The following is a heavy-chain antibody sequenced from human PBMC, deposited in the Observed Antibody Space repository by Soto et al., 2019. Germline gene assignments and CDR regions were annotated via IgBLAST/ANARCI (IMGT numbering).Heavy chain of an antibody. CDR2: ISSNGGST. D-gene: IGHD4-17*01. J-gene: IGHJ3*02. CDR3: ARTYGDYENDAFDI. V-gene: IGHV3-64*01. CDR1: GFTFSSYA. Sequence: PGGSLRLSCAASGFTFSSYAMHWVRQAPGKGLEYVSAISSNGGSTYYANSVEGRFTISRDNSKNTLYLQMGSLRAEDMAVYYCARTYGDYENDAFDIWGQGTMVTVSS.